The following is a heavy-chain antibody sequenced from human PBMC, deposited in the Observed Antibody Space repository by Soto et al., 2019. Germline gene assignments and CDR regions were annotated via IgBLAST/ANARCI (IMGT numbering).Heavy chain of an antibody. CDR2: IKQDGSEK. J-gene: IGHJ4*02. CDR3: ARIPRTGTTSY. CDR1: GFTFSSYW. D-gene: IGHD1-7*01. Sequence: EVQLVESGGGLVQPGGSLRLSCAASGFTFSSYWMNWVRQAPGKGLEWVANIKQDGSEKYYMDSVKGRFTISRDNAENSLYLQMNSLRAEDTAVYYCARIPRTGTTSYWGQGTLVTVSS. V-gene: IGHV3-7*01.